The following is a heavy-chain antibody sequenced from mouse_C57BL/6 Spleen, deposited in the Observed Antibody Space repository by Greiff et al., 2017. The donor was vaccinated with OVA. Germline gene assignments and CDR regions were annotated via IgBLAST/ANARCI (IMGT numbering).Heavy chain of an antibody. CDR2: IYPGSGST. CDR1: GYTFTSYW. Sequence: QVQLQQSGAELVKPGASVKMSCKASGYTFTSYWITWVKQRPGQGLEWIGDIYPGSGSTNYNEKFKSKATLTVDTSSSTAYMQLSSLTSEDSAVYYCASPIYYDYEWYFDVGGTGTTGTVSS. D-gene: IGHD2-4*01. V-gene: IGHV1-55*01. J-gene: IGHJ1*03. CDR3: ASPIYYDYEWYFDV.